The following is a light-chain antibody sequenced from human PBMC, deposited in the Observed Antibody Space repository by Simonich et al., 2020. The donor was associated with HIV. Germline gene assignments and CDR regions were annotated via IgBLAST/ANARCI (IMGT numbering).Light chain of an antibody. CDR2: SAS. Sequence: IVMTQSPATLSVSPGERATLSCRARQSVSSNLAWYKQKPGQAPRLLINSASTRATGIPAKVSGSWSGTEFTLTISSMQSEDIAVYYCQQYNNRPLTFGGGTKVEIK. V-gene: IGKV3-15*01. CDR1: QSVSSN. CDR3: QQYNNRPLT. J-gene: IGKJ4*01.